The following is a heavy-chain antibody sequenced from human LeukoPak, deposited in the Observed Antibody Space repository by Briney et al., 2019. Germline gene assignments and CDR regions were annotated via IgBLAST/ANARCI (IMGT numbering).Heavy chain of an antibody. D-gene: IGHD3-22*01. CDR2: INHSGST. V-gene: IGHV4-34*01. CDR1: GGSFSGYY. J-gene: IGHJ4*02. Sequence: SETLSLTCAVYGGSFSGYYWSWIRQPPGKGLEWIGEINHSGSTNYNPSLKSRVTISVDTSKNQFSLKLSSVTAADTAVYYCARNRVEITTCLFDHWGQGTLVTVSS. CDR3: ARNRVEITTCLFDH.